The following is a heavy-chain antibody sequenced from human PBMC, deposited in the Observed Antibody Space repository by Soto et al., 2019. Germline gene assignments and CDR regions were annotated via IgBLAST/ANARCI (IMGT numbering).Heavy chain of an antibody. D-gene: IGHD3-10*01. V-gene: IGHV4-4*02. J-gene: IGHJ4*02. CDR3: ARLVYDTRLNYMYFDF. CDR2: IFHDGTA. Sequence: SETLSLTCAVSGASLTSGNWWTWVRQSPQRGLEYIGEIFHDGTANYYPSFERRVAMSVDTSRNQFSLKLTSVTAADTAVYFCARLVYDTRLNYMYFDFWGPGTLVTVSS. CDR1: GASLTSGNW.